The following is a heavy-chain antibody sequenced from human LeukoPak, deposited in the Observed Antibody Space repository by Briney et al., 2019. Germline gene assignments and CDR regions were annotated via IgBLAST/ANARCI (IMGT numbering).Heavy chain of an antibody. CDR3: ARDRENVDAFDI. D-gene: IGHD3-10*01. CDR1: GGSISSYY. V-gene: IGHV4-59*01. CDR2: IYYSGST. J-gene: IGHJ3*02. Sequence: SETLSLTCTVSGGSISSYYWSWIRQPPGKGLEWIGYIYYSGSTNYNPSLKSRVTISVDTSKNQFSLKLSSVTAADTAVYYCARDRENVDAFDIWGQGTMVTVSS.